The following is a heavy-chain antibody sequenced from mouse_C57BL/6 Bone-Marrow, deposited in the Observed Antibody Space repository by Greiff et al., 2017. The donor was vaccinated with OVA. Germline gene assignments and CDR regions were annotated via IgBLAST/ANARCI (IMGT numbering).Heavy chain of an antibody. Sequence: EVKLMESGGGLVQPGGSLSLSCAASGFTFTDYYMSWVRQPPGKALEWLGFIRNKANGYTTEYSASVKGRFTISRDNSQSILYLQMNALRAEDSATYYCASPGSSPAWFAYWGQGTLVTVSA. J-gene: IGHJ3*01. V-gene: IGHV7-3*01. D-gene: IGHD1-1*01. CDR1: GFTFTDYY. CDR2: IRNKANGYTT. CDR3: ASPGSSPAWFAY.